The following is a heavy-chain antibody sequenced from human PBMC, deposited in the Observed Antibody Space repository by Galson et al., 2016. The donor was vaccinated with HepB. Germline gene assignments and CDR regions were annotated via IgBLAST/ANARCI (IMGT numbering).Heavy chain of an antibody. J-gene: IGHJ4*02. CDR1: GFTFSETW. CDR3: ASRVISTADY. D-gene: IGHD2/OR15-2a*01. Sequence: SLRLSCAASGFTFSETWVNWVRQAPGKGLEWVGRIKSKTDGVTTEYAAPLKGRFTISRDDSKNTVYLQMNSLEIDDTAVYYCASRVISTADYWGQGTLVTVSS. CDR2: IKSKTDGVTT. V-gene: IGHV3-15*07.